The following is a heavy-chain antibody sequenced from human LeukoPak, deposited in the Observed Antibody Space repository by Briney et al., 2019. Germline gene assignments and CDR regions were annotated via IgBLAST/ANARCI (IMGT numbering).Heavy chain of an antibody. V-gene: IGHV3-48*04. CDR2: SSTVTGNI. D-gene: IGHD1-1*01. Sequence: GGSLRLSCAASGFAFFSTIIHWVRQAPGKGLEWLSYSSTVTGNIYYADSVKGRFTISRDNAKSSLNLQMSSLRAEDTAVYFCATTGNFYDMDVWGKGTTVTVSS. CDR3: ATTGNFYDMDV. CDR1: GFAFFSTI. J-gene: IGHJ6*03.